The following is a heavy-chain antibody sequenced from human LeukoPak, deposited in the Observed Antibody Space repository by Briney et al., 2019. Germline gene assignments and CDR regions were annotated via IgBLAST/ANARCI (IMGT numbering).Heavy chain of an antibody. CDR2: IWYDGSNK. CDR1: GFTFSSYS. J-gene: IGHJ4*02. Sequence: PGGSLRLSCAASGFTFSSYSMNWVRQAPGKGLEWVAVIWYDGSNKYYADSVKGRFTTSRDNSKNTLYLQMNSLRAEDTAVYYCARDDYYYGSGSSYRVGSIDYWGQGTLVTVSS. V-gene: IGHV3-33*08. CDR3: ARDDYYYGSGSSYRVGSIDY. D-gene: IGHD3-10*01.